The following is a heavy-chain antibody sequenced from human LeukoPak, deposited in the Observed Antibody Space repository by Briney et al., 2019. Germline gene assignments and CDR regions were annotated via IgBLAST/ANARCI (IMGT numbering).Heavy chain of an antibody. CDR1: GFTFSSYS. CDR2: ITGSSSSI. Sequence: GGSLRLSCAASGFTFSSYSMNWVRQAPGEGLEWVSSITGSSSSISYADSVRGRFTISRDNAKNSLYLQMNSLRVEDTAVFYCAREGMGATLYFGMDVWGQGTTVTVSS. D-gene: IGHD1-26*01. J-gene: IGHJ6*02. V-gene: IGHV3-21*01. CDR3: AREGMGATLYFGMDV.